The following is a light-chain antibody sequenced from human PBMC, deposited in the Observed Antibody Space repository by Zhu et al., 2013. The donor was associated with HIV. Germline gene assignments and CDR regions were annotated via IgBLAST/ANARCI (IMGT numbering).Light chain of an antibody. Sequence: DIQMTQSPSSLSASIGDRVTITCRASQDIGNYLAWYQQRPGKPPKLLISATSTLQSGVPSRFSGSGSGTGFTLTISSLQAEDVATYYCQKYNSVPLTFGPGTRVEIK. CDR3: QKYNSVPLT. CDR1: QDIGNY. CDR2: ATS. J-gene: IGKJ3*01. V-gene: IGKV1-27*01.